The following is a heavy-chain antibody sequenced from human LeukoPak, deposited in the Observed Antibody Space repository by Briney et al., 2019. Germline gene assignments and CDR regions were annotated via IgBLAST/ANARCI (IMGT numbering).Heavy chain of an antibody. D-gene: IGHD3-10*01. CDR1: GGSISSAGYY. J-gene: IGHJ5*02. V-gene: IGHV4-31*03. Sequence: SETLSLTCTVSGGSISSAGYYWTWIRQHPGKGLEWIGYIYDSGSTYYSPSLKSRVTISLDTSKNQFSLNLSSVTAADTAVYYCAAYGLGSSRRFDPWGQGTLVTVSS. CDR3: AAYGLGSSRRFDP. CDR2: IYDSGST.